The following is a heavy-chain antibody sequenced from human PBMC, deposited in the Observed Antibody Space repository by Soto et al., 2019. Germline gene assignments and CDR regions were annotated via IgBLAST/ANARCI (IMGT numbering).Heavy chain of an antibody. V-gene: IGHV4-59*01. D-gene: IGHD1-1*01. CDR1: GGSISSYY. CDR2: VYYSGTT. J-gene: IGHJ4*02. Sequence: SETLSLTCTVSGGSISSYYWTWIRQPPGKGLEWVGYVYYSGTTYYNPSLQSRVTISVDTSKNQFSLKVKSVTAADTAIYYCSRAGCNWRYFADYWGQGCLVT. CDR3: SRAGCNWRYFADY.